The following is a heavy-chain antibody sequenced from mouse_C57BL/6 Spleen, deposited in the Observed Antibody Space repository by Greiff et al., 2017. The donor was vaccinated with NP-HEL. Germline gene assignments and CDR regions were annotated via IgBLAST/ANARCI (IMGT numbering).Heavy chain of an antibody. CDR1: GFSLTSYG. CDR2: IWRGGST. J-gene: IGHJ1*03. CDR3: AQGLLLRSYWYFDV. Sequence: QVQLQQSGPGLVQPSQSLSITCTVSGFSLTSYGVHWVRLSPGKGLEWLGVIWRGGSTDYNAAFISRLSISKDNSKSQVFFKMNSLQADDTAIYYCAQGLLLRSYWYFDVWGTGTTVTVSS. D-gene: IGHD1-1*01. V-gene: IGHV2-2*01.